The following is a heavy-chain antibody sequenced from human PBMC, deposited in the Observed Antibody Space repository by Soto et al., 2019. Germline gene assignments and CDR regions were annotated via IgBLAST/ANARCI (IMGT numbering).Heavy chain of an antibody. V-gene: IGHV4-59*01. CDR2: IYYSGST. CDR1: GGSISSYY. Sequence: LSLTCTVSGGSISSYYWSWIRQPPGKGLEWIGYIYYSGSTNYNPSLKSRVTISVDTSKNQFSLKLSSVTAADTAVYYCARDGGAYYYYGMDVWGQGTTVTVSS. CDR3: ARDGGAYYYYGMDV. D-gene: IGHD3-16*01. J-gene: IGHJ6*02.